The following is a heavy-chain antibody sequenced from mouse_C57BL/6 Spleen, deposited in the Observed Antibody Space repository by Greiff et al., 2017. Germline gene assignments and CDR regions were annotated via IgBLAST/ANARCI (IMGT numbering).Heavy chain of an antibody. Sequence: QVQLQQPGAELVMPGASVKLSCKASGYTFTSYWMHWVKQRPGQGLEWIGEIDPSDSYTNYNQKFKGKSTLTVDKSSSTAYMQLSSLTSADSAVYYCASADSSGSAFAYWGQGTLVTVSA. CDR1: GYTFTSYW. CDR3: ASADSSGSAFAY. D-gene: IGHD3-2*02. V-gene: IGHV1-69*01. CDR2: IDPSDSYT. J-gene: IGHJ3*01.